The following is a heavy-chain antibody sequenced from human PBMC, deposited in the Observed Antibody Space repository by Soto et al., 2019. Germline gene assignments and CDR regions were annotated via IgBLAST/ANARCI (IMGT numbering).Heavy chain of an antibody. CDR1: GFTFSSYE. J-gene: IGHJ4*02. V-gene: IGHV3-48*03. CDR3: ARVGRHSSLFDY. CDR2: ISSSGSTI. D-gene: IGHD6-13*01. Sequence: GGSLRLSCAASGFTFSSYEMNWVRQAPGKGLEWVSYISSSGSTIYYADSVKGRFTISRDNAKNSLYLQMNSLRAEDTAVYYCARVGRHSSLFDYWGQGTLVTVSS.